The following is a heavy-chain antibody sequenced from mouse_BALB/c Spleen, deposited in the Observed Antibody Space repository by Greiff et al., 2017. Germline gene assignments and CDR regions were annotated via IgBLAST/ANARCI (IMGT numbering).Heavy chain of an antibody. CDR1: GYTFTDYN. Sequence: VQLKQSGPELVKPGASVKISCKASGYTFTDYNMHWVKQSHGKSLEWIGYIYPYNGGTGYNQKFKSKATLTVDNSSSTAYMELRSLTSEDSAVYYCARRGRYDWFAYWGQGTLVTVSA. D-gene: IGHD2-14*01. V-gene: IGHV1S29*02. CDR3: ARRGRYDWFAY. J-gene: IGHJ3*01. CDR2: IYPYNGGT.